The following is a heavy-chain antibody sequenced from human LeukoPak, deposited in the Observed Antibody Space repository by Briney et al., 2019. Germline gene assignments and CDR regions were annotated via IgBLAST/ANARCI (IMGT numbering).Heavy chain of an antibody. V-gene: IGHV4-4*07. Sequence: SETLSLTCTVSGGSISSYYWSWIRQPAGKGLEWIGRIYTSGSTNYNPSLKSRVTMSVDTSKNQFSLKLSSVTAADTAVYYCARDSGSGSYPTGDWFDPWGQGTLVTVSS. CDR2: IYTSGST. J-gene: IGHJ5*02. CDR1: GGSISSYY. D-gene: IGHD1-26*01. CDR3: ARDSGSGSYPTGDWFDP.